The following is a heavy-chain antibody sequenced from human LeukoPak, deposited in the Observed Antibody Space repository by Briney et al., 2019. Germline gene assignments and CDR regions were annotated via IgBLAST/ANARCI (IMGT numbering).Heavy chain of an antibody. V-gene: IGHV1-2*02. J-gene: IGHJ6*03. CDR3: ARDLTFRDTLTAPYYYYYYYMDV. CDR1: GYTFTGYY. CDR2: INPNSGGT. Sequence: ASVKVSCKASGYTFTGYYMHWVRQAPGQGLEWMGWINPNSGGTNYAQKFQGRVTMTRDTSISTAYMELSRLRSDDTAVYYCARDLTFRDTLTAPYYYYYYYMDVWGKGTTVTVSS. D-gene: IGHD3-9*01.